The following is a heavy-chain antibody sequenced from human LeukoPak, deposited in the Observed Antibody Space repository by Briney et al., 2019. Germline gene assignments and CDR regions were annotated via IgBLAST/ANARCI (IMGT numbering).Heavy chain of an antibody. CDR1: GGSISSSSYY. J-gene: IGHJ4*02. D-gene: IGHD3-22*01. Sequence: SETLSLTCTVSGGSISSSSYYWGWIRQPPGKGLEWIGSIYYSGSTYYNPSLKSRVTISVDTSKNQLSLKLSSVTAADTAVYYCAEIRVAMIVVAAWGQGTLVTVSS. V-gene: IGHV4-39*01. CDR2: IYYSGST. CDR3: AEIRVAMIVVAA.